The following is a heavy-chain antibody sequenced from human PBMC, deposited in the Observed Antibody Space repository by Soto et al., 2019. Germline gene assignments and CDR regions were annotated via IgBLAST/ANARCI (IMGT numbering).Heavy chain of an antibody. Sequence: PGGSLRLSCTASGFTFGDYAMSWFRQAPGEGLEWVGFIRSKAYGGTTEYAASVKGRFTISRDDSKSIAYLQMNSLKTEDTAVYYCTRAPRWFGMKNWFDPWGQGTLVTVSS. V-gene: IGHV3-49*03. CDR3: TRAPRWFGMKNWFDP. CDR1: GFTFGDYA. J-gene: IGHJ5*02. D-gene: IGHD3-10*01. CDR2: IRSKAYGGTT.